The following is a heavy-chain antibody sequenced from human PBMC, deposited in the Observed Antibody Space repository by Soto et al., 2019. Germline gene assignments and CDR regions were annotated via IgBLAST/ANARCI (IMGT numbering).Heavy chain of an antibody. V-gene: IGHV1-24*01. D-gene: IGHD6-13*01. CDR1: GYTLTELS. CDR3: ATVTLYSSSWERGYYFDY. CDR2: FDPEDGET. Sequence: QVQLVQSGAEVKKPGASVKVSCKVSGYTLTELSMHWVRQAPGKGREWMGGFDPEDGETIYAQKFQGRVTMTEDTSTDTAYMELSSLRSEDTAVYYCATVTLYSSSWERGYYFDYWGQGTLVTVSS. J-gene: IGHJ4*02.